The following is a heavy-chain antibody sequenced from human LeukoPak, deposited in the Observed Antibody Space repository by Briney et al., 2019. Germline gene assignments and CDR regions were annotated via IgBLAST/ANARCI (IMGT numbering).Heavy chain of an antibody. D-gene: IGHD6-19*01. V-gene: IGHV3-30*02. CDR2: IRYDGSNK. CDR1: GFTFSSYG. CDR3: AKDRELREQWQGYMDV. J-gene: IGHJ6*03. Sequence: GGSLRLSCAASGFTFSSYGMHWVRQAPGKELEWVAFIRYDGSNKYYADSVKGRFTISRDNSKNTLYLQMNSLRAEDTAVYYCAKDRELREQWQGYMDVWGKGTTVTVSS.